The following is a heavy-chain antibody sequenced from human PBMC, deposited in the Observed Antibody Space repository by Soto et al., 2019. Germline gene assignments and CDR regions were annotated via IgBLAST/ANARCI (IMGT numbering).Heavy chain of an antibody. Sequence: SETMSLTCTVSGGSVSPYYWSWFRKPPGKGLEWIAYIYNSVSTSYNPSLKSRVTISVDTPKNQFSLRLISVTAADTAKYFCAREGNLGRWLQPLDYWGQGTLVTVSS. CDR3: AREGNLGRWLQPLDY. V-gene: IGHV4-59*02. CDR1: GGSVSPYY. CDR2: IYNSVST. J-gene: IGHJ4*02. D-gene: IGHD5-12*01.